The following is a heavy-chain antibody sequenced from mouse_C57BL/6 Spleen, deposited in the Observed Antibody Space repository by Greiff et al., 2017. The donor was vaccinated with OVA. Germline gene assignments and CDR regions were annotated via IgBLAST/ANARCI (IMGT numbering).Heavy chain of an antibody. V-gene: IGHV1-63*01. CDR2: IYPGGGYT. Sequence: QVQLQQSGAELVRPGTSVKMSCKASGYTFTNYWIGWAKQRPGHGLEWIGDIYPGGGYTNYNEKFKGKATLTADKSSSTAYMQFSSLTSEDSAIYYCARTYGSSYGAMDYWGQGTSVTVSS. CDR1: GYTFTNYW. D-gene: IGHD1-1*01. J-gene: IGHJ4*01. CDR3: ARTYGSSYGAMDY.